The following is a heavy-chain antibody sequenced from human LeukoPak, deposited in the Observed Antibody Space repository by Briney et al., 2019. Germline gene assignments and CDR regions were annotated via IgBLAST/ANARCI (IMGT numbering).Heavy chain of an antibody. CDR2: THHSGTT. Sequence: SETLSLTCIVSGYSIDSGYFWGWIRQPPGKGLEWIGNTHHSGTTYYNPSLKSRVTISVDTSKNQFSLNLTSVTAADTAFYYCARDLGSGWSPGYWGQGTLVTVSS. CDR1: GYSIDSGYF. CDR3: ARDLGSGWSPGY. D-gene: IGHD6-19*01. J-gene: IGHJ4*02. V-gene: IGHV4-38-2*02.